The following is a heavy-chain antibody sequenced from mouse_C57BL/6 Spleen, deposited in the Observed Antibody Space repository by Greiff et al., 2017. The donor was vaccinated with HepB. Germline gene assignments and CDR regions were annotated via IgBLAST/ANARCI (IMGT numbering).Heavy chain of an antibody. CDR3: ARHERDYYGYDDAGYYFDY. J-gene: IGHJ2*01. CDR1: GYTFTEYT. Sequence: VQLQESGAELVKPGASVKLSCKASGYTFTEYTIHWVKQRSGQGLEWIGWFYTGSGSIKYNEKFKDKATLTADKSSSTVYMELSRLTSEDSAVYFCARHERDYYGYDDAGYYFDYWGQGTTLTVSS. CDR2: FYTGSGSI. V-gene: IGHV1-62-2*01. D-gene: IGHD2-2*01.